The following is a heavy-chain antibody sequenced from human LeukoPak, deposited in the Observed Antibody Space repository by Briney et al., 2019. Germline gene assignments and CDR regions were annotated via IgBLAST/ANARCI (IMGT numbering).Heavy chain of an antibody. D-gene: IGHD2-2*01. CDR2: INHSGST. Sequence: SETLSLTCAVYGGSFSGYYWSWIRQPPGKGLEWIGEINHSGSTNYNPSLKSRVTISADTSKNQFSLKLSSVTAADTAVYYCARGPGEYCSSTSCYVSDYWGQGALVTVSS. V-gene: IGHV4-34*01. J-gene: IGHJ4*02. CDR1: GGSFSGYY. CDR3: ARGPGEYCSSTSCYVSDY.